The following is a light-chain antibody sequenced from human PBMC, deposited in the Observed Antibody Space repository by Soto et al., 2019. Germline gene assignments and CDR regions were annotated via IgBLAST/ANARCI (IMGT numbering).Light chain of an antibody. CDR2: NVN. Sequence: QSALTQVASVSGSPGQSITISCTGTSSDVGGYDYVSWYQQHPGKAPKLMIYNVNYRPSGVSNRFSGSKSDNTASLTISGLQAEDEANYYCSSYTNTKPVVFGGGTKATVL. J-gene: IGLJ2*01. V-gene: IGLV2-14*03. CDR1: SSDVGGYDY. CDR3: SSYTNTKPVV.